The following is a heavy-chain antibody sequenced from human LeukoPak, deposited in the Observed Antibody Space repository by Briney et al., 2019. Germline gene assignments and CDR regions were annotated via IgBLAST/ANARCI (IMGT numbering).Heavy chain of an antibody. CDR3: VRESSGDAFDI. J-gene: IGHJ3*02. CDR1: GFTFDDYG. Sequence: GGSLRLSCAASGFTFDDYGMSWVRQAPGKGLEWVSVIYSGGNTYYADSVKGRFTISRDNSKNTLYLQMNSLRSEDTAVYYCVRESSGDAFDIWGQGTMVTVSS. CDR2: IYSGGNT. V-gene: IGHV3-66*02.